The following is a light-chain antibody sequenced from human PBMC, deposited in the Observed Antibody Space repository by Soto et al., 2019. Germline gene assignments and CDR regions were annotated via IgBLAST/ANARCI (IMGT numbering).Light chain of an antibody. V-gene: IGKV3-11*01. CDR3: QQRSNWPT. CDR2: DAS. J-gene: IGKJ4*01. Sequence: EIVLTQSPATLSLSPGERATLSSRASQSFSSYLAWYQQKPGQAPRLLIYDASNRATGIPARFSGSGSGTDFTLTISSLEPEDFAVYYCQQRSNWPTFGGGTKVDIK. CDR1: QSFSSY.